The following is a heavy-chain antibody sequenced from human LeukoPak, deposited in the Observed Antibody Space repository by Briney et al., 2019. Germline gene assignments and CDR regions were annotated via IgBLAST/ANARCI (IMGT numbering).Heavy chain of an antibody. CDR2: ISWNSGSI. D-gene: IGHD2-15*01. J-gene: IGHJ3*02. Sequence: GGSLRLSCAASGFTFDDYAMHWVRQAPGKGLEWVSGISWNSGSIGYADSVKGRFTISRDNAKNSLYLQMNSLRAEDTALYYCAKDEASDIVVVVAATPGVFDIWGQGTMVTVS. V-gene: IGHV3-9*01. CDR1: GFTFDDYA. CDR3: AKDEASDIVVVVAATPGVFDI.